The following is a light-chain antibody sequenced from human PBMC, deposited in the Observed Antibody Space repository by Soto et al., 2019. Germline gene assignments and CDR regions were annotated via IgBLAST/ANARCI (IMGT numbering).Light chain of an antibody. V-gene: IGLV2-14*01. CDR1: SSDVGGYNY. CDR3: SSHTSSSTLDV. CDR2: DVS. Sequence: QSALTQPASVSGSPGQSITIPCTGTSSDVGGYNYVSWYQQHPGKAPKLMIYDVSNRPSGVSNRFSGSKSGNTASLTISGLQAEDEADYYCSSHTSSSTLDVFGTGTKVTVL. J-gene: IGLJ1*01.